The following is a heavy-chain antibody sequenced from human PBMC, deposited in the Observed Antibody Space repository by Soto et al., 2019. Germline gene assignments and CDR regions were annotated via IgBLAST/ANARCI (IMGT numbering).Heavy chain of an antibody. Sequence: PVGSLRLSCAASGFTFSSYAMSWVRQAPGKGLEWVSAISGSGGSTYYADSVKGRFTISRDNSKNTLYLQMNSLRAEDTAVYYCAKDLRDFWSGLPTGYFDYWGQGTLVTVSS. CDR1: GFTFSSYA. CDR2: ISGSGGST. D-gene: IGHD3-3*01. J-gene: IGHJ4*02. V-gene: IGHV3-23*01. CDR3: AKDLRDFWSGLPTGYFDY.